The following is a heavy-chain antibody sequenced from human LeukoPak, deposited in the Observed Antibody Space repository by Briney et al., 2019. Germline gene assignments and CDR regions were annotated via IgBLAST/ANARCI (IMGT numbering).Heavy chain of an antibody. J-gene: IGHJ4*02. V-gene: IGHV1-18*01. Sequence: GASVKVSCKDSGYSFTNYVLSWVRHAPRQGLEWMGWISAYNGDTHYTQKPQERVPQTTDTSPSTAYMDVGSLRSRDTAVYYCVRGAYCGGDCYQQSLDYWGQGGLVTVS. CDR3: VRGAYCGGDCYQQSLDY. D-gene: IGHD2-21*02. CDR1: GYSFTNYV. CDR2: ISAYNGDT.